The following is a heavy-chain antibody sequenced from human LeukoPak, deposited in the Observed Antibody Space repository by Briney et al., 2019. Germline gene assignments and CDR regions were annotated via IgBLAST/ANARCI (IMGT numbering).Heavy chain of an antibody. CDR2: TSSSGSII. CDR1: RLTFSSYE. V-gene: IGHV3-48*03. CDR3: ATGDDFWSGYYQLDY. D-gene: IGHD3-3*01. J-gene: IGHJ4*02. Sequence: GGSLRLSCAASRLTFSSYEINWVRQAPGKGLEWVSYTSSSGSIIYYADSVKGRFTISRDNAKNSLYLQMNSLRAEDTAIYYCATGDDFWSGYYQLDYWGQGTLVTVSS.